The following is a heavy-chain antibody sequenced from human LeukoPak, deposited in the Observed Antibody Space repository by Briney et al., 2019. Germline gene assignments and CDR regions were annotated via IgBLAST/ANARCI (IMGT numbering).Heavy chain of an antibody. V-gene: IGHV4-59*01. Sequence: SETLSLTCTVSGGSISSYYWGWIRQPPGKGLEWIGYIYYSGSTNYNPSLKSRVTISVDTSKNQFSLKLSSVTAVDTAVYYCARAPSGYSYGSGWFDPWGQGTLVTVSS. CDR3: ARAPSGYSYGSGWFDP. J-gene: IGHJ5*02. D-gene: IGHD5-18*01. CDR2: IYYSGST. CDR1: GGSISSYY.